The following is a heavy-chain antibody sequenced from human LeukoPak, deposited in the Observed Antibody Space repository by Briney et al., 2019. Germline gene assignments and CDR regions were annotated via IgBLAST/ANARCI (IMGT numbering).Heavy chain of an antibody. Sequence: SVKVSCKASGGTFSSYAISWVRQAPGQGLEWMGGIIPIFGTANYAQKFQGRVTITADESTSTAYMELSSLRSEDTAVYYCARAPTTVTRKPSYYNYYYMDVWGKGTTVTVSS. CDR3: ARAPTTVTRKPSYYNYYYMDV. D-gene: IGHD4-11*01. CDR2: IIPIFGTA. V-gene: IGHV1-69*13. J-gene: IGHJ6*03. CDR1: GGTFSSYA.